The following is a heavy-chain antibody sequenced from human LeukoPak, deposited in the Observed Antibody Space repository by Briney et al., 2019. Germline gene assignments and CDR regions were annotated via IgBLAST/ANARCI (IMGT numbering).Heavy chain of an antibody. CDR1: GYTFSAYA. Sequence: GGSLRLSCAASGYTFSAYAMSWVRQAPGRGLVWVSTITGSGAKTYYADSVKGRFTLSRDNSRNTLFLQMNRLRAEDTALYFCAKRGPTAAGTSFDYWGRGTLVTVSS. CDR3: AKRGPTAAGTSFDY. CDR2: ITGSGAKT. J-gene: IGHJ4*02. V-gene: IGHV3-23*01. D-gene: IGHD6-13*01.